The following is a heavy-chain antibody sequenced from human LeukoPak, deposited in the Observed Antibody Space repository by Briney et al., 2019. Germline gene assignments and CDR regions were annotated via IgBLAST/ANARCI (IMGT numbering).Heavy chain of an antibody. CDR1: GFNFSDYE. V-gene: IGHV3-48*03. D-gene: IGHD4-23*01. CDR2: ISSAGSNK. CDR3: VRDYGGSSPFDY. Sequence: GGSLRLSCVASGFNFSDYEMSWVRQAPGKGLEWVSYISSAGSNKYHSDSVKGRFTISRDNAKNSLYLQMNSLRAEDTAVYYCVRDYGGSSPFDYWGQGTLVTVSS. J-gene: IGHJ4*02.